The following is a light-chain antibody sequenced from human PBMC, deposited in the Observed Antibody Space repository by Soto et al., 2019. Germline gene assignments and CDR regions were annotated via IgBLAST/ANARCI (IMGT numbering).Light chain of an antibody. Sequence: IVMTQSPATLSVSPGEGVTLSCRASQSVRSHLAWYQQKPGQAPRLLIYGASSRATGIPDRFSGSGSGTDFTLTISRLEPEDFAVYYCQQYGSSPLTFGGGSKV. V-gene: IGKV3-20*01. CDR2: GAS. J-gene: IGKJ4*01. CDR1: QSVRSH. CDR3: QQYGSSPLT.